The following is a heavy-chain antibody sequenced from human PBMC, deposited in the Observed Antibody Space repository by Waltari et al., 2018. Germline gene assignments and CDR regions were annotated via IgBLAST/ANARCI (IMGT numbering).Heavy chain of an antibody. V-gene: IGHV3-33*06. J-gene: IGHJ4*02. D-gene: IGHD3-22*01. Sequence: QVQLVESGGGVVQPGRSLRLSCAASGFTFSSYGMHWVRQAPGKGLEWVAVVWYDGTNKYYADSVEGRFTISRDNSKNTLKLQMNSLSVEDTAVYYCAKGRSYDSSGYYYGDWGQGTLVTVSS. CDR3: AKGRSYDSSGYYYGD. CDR1: GFTFSSYG. CDR2: VWYDGTNK.